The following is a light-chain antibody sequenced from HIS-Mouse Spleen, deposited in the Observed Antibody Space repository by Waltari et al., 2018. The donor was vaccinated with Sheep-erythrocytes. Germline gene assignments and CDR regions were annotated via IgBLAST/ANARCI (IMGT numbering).Light chain of an antibody. Sequence: DIVMTQSPDSLAVSLGERATINCKSSQSVLYSSNNKNYLAWYQQKPGQPPKLLIYWASTLEAGVPDRFSGSGSRTDFTLTISSLQAEDMAVYYCQQYYSTPLTFGGGTKVEIK. J-gene: IGKJ4*01. CDR1: QSVLYSSNNKNY. CDR2: WAS. CDR3: QQYYSTPLT. V-gene: IGKV4-1*01.